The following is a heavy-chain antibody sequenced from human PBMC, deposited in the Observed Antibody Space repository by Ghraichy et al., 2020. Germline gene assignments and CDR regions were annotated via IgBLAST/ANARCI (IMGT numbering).Heavy chain of an antibody. V-gene: IGHV3-74*01. CDR2: INSDGSSA. CDR1: GFTFSSYW. Sequence: GGSLRLSCAASGFTFSSYWMHWVRQTPGKGLVWVSRINSDGSSAIYVDSVRGRFTTSRDNGKSTLYLQMNSLRADDTGTYYCMGSGVATFWGQGTQVTVSS. CDR3: MGSGVATF. D-gene: IGHD2-15*01. J-gene: IGHJ4*02.